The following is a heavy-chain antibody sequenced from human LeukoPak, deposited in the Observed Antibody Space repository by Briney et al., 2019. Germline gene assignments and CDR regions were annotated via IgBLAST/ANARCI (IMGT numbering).Heavy chain of an antibody. Sequence: SETLSLTCTVSGYSISSGYYWGWIRQPPGKGLEWIGSIYHSGSTYYNPSLKSRVTMSLDNSNNHFSLKLSSVTAADTAVYYCARDRSEYSYAYDYWGQGTLVTVSS. CDR2: IYHSGST. J-gene: IGHJ4*02. CDR1: GYSISSGYY. D-gene: IGHD5-18*01. V-gene: IGHV4-38-2*02. CDR3: ARDRSEYSYAYDY.